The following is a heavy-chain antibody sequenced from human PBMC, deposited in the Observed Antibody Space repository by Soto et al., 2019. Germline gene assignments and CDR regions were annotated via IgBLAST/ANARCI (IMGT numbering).Heavy chain of an antibody. J-gene: IGHJ4*02. Sequence: KTSETLSLTCAVSGGSISIGGFSWSCIRQSPGRGLECIGYIFYTGSTYYNPSLKSRVTISVDRSKNQFSLRLTSVTAADTAVYYCARATFIRKGYYDATDYYYFDYWGQGALVTVSS. D-gene: IGHD3-22*01. CDR2: IFYTGST. V-gene: IGHV4-30-2*06. CDR1: GGSISIGGFS. CDR3: ARATFIRKGYYDATDYYYFDY.